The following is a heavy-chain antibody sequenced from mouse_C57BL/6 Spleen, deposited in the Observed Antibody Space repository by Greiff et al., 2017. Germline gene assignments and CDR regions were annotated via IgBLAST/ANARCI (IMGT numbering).Heavy chain of an antibody. Sequence: VQLQQSGPELVKPGASVKIPCKASGYTFTDYNMDWVKQSHGKSLEWIGDINPNNGGTIYNQKFKGKATLTVDKSSSTAYMELRSLTSEDTAVYYWAKTGPRYFDVWGTGTTVTVSS. CDR3: AKTGPRYFDV. D-gene: IGHD4-1*01. CDR2: INPNNGGT. J-gene: IGHJ1*03. V-gene: IGHV1-18*01. CDR1: GYTFTDYN.